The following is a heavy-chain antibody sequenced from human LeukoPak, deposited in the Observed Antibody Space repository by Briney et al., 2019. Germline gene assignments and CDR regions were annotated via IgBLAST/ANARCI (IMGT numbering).Heavy chain of an antibody. CDR2: IYSGGST. Sequence: GGSLRLSCAASGFTVSSNYMSWVRQAPGKGLEWVSVIYSGGSTYYADSVKGRFTISRDNSKNTLYLQMNSLRAEDTAVYYCAKSLEAVATFDYWGQGTLVTVSS. D-gene: IGHD5-12*01. CDR1: GFTVSSNY. V-gene: IGHV3-66*01. J-gene: IGHJ4*02. CDR3: AKSLEAVATFDY.